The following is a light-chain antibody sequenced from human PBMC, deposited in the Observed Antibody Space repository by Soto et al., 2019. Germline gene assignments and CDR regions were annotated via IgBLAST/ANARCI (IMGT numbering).Light chain of an antibody. Sequence: EIVLTQSPDTLSLSPGARATLSCRASQSVSSYLAWYQQKPGQAPRLLIYDASNRATGIPARFSGSGSGTDFTLTISSLEPEDFAVYYCQQRSNGPTFGQGTRLEIK. J-gene: IGKJ5*01. V-gene: IGKV3-11*01. CDR3: QQRSNGPT. CDR2: DAS. CDR1: QSVSSY.